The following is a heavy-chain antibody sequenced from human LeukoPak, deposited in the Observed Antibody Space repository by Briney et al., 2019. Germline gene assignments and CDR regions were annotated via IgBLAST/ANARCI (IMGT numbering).Heavy chain of an antibody. J-gene: IGHJ4*02. CDR1: GGSISSYY. CDR2: IYYSGST. CDR3: ARQDSSSAALDY. V-gene: IGHV4-59*08. D-gene: IGHD6-6*01. Sequence: SETLSLTCTVSGGSISSYYWSWLRQPPGKGLEWIGYIYYSGSTNSNPSLKSRVTISVDTSKNQFSLNLSSVTAADTAVYYCARQDSSSAALDYWGQGTLVTVSS.